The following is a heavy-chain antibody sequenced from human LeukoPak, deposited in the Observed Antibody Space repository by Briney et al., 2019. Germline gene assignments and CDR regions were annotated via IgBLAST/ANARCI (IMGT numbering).Heavy chain of an antibody. Sequence: PSQTLSLTCTVSGGSISSSSYYWGWIRQPPGKGLEWIGSIYYSGSTYYNPSLKSRVTISVDTSKNQFSLKLSSVTAADTAVYYCARATGYIIEDYFDYWGQGTLVTVSS. CDR1: GGSISSSSYY. CDR2: IYYSGST. J-gene: IGHJ4*02. CDR3: ARATGYIIEDYFDY. V-gene: IGHV4-39*07. D-gene: IGHD6-13*01.